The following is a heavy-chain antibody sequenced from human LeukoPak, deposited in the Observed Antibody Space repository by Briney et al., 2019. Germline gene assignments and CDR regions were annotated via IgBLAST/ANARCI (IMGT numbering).Heavy chain of an antibody. Sequence: SETLSLTCTVSGGSISSYYWSWIRQPPGKGLEWIGYIYYSGNTNYNPSLKSRVTISVDTSKNQFSLKLSSVTAADTAVYYCARHYDSSGYYYEYFDYWGQGTLVTVSS. CDR2: IYYSGNT. V-gene: IGHV4-59*08. CDR3: ARHYDSSGYYYEYFDY. CDR1: GGSISSYY. J-gene: IGHJ4*02. D-gene: IGHD3-22*01.